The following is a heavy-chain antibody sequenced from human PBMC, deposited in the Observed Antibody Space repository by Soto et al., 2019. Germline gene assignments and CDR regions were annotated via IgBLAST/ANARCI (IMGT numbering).Heavy chain of an antibody. V-gene: IGHV3-23*01. D-gene: IGHD2-15*01. CDR1: GFTFSSYA. CDR3: AIDIVVVVAANDY. Sequence: GGSLRLSCAASGFTFSSYAMSWVRQAPGKGLEWVSAISGSGGSTYYADSVKGRFTISRDNSKNTLYLQMNSLRAEDTAVYYCAIDIVVVVAANDYWGQGTLVTVSS. J-gene: IGHJ4*02. CDR2: ISGSGGST.